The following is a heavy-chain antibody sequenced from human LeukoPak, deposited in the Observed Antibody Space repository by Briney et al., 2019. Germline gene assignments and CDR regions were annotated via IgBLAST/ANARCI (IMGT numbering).Heavy chain of an antibody. J-gene: IGHJ4*02. D-gene: IGHD2-15*01. CDR3: ARTYCTAGTCSGGFDY. CDR1: GDPISSGGHY. V-gene: IGHV4-31*03. Sequence: SETLSLTCTISGDPISSGGHYWSWIRQHPGKGLEWIGYIHYSGSAYYNPSLKSRVTMSVDTSKNQFSLNLRSVNAADTAIYYCARTYCTAGTCSGGFDYWGQGTLVTVSS. CDR2: IHYSGSA.